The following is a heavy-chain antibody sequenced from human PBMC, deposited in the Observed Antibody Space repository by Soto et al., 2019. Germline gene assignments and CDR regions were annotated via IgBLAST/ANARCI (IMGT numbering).Heavy chain of an antibody. CDR1: GFTFSDYY. J-gene: IGHJ6*02. D-gene: IGHD3-3*01. V-gene: IGHV3-11*06. CDR3: AREDYDFWSGYYTGMDV. Sequence: GSLRLSCAASGFTFSDYYMSWIRQAPGKGLEWVSYISSSSSYTNYADSVKGRFTTSRDNAKNSLYLQMNSLRAEDTAVYYCAREDYDFWSGYYTGMDVWGQGTTVTVSS. CDR2: ISSSSSYT.